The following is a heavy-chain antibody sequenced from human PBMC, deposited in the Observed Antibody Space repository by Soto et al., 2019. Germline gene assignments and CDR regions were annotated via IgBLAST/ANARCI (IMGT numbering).Heavy chain of an antibody. Sequence: KTSETLSLTCTVSGGSISSYYWSWIRQPPGKGLEWIGYIYYSGSTNYNPSLKSRVTISVDTSKNQFSLKLSSVTAADTAVYYCASFSLAAAGTTSFDYWGQGTLVTVSS. D-gene: IGHD6-13*01. J-gene: IGHJ4*02. CDR3: ASFSLAAAGTTSFDY. CDR1: GGSISSYY. V-gene: IGHV4-59*01. CDR2: IYYSGST.